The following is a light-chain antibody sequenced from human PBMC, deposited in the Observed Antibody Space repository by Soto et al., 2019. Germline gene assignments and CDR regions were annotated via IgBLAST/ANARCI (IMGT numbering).Light chain of an antibody. CDR3: QQRRNWPFT. J-gene: IGKJ2*01. Sequence: EIVLTQSPATLSLSPGERATLSCRASQSVSSYLAWYQQKPGQAPRLLIYDASNRATGIPARVSGSGSGTDFTLTSSSLEPEDFAVYYCQQRRNWPFTCGQGTKLEIK. CDR1: QSVSSY. V-gene: IGKV3-11*01. CDR2: DAS.